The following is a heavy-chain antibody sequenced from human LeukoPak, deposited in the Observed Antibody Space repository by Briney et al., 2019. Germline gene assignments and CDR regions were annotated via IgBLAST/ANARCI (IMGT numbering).Heavy chain of an antibody. CDR3: ARDGDSDYIFSYYFDY. V-gene: IGHV3-30*04. D-gene: IGHD2-21*02. Sequence: PGRSLRLSCAASGFTFSSYAMHWVRQAPGKGLEWVAVMSYDGSNKYYADSVKGRFTISRDNSKNTLYLQMNSLRAEGTAVYYCARDGDSDYIFSYYFDYWGQGTLVTVSS. J-gene: IGHJ4*01. CDR1: GFTFSSYA. CDR2: MSYDGSNK.